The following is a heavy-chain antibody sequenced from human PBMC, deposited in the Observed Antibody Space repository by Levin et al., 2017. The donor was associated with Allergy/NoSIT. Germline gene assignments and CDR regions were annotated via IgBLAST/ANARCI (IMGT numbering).Heavy chain of an antibody. CDR2: IIPIFGTA. J-gene: IGHJ6*02. CDR3: ARAGPGKMATIYPPEIYYYGMDV. D-gene: IGHD5-24*01. V-gene: IGHV1-69*13. CDR1: GGTFSSYA. Sequence: PLASVKVSCKASGGTFSSYAISWVRQAPGQGLEWMGGIIPIFGTANYAQKFQGRVTITADESTSTAYMELSSLRSEDTAVYYCARAGPGKMATIYPPEIYYYGMDVWGQGTTVTVSS.